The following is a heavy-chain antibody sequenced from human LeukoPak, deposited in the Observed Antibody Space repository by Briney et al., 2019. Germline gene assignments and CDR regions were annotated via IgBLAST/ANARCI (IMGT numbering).Heavy chain of an antibody. CDR1: GFTFSSYE. V-gene: IGHV3-48*03. J-gene: IGHJ6*03. CDR3: ARALKDLRRRIGGTTTFEYYYYMDV. Sequence: PGGSLRLSCAASGFTFSSYEMNWVRQAPGKGLGWVSYISSSGSTIYYADSVKGRFTISRDNAKNSLYLQMNSLRAEDTAVYYCARALKDLRRRIGGTTTFEYYYYMDVWGKGTTVIISS. D-gene: IGHD1-26*01. CDR2: ISSSGSTI.